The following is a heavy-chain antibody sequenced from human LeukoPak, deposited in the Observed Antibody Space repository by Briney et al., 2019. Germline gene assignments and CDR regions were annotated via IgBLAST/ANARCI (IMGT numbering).Heavy chain of an antibody. CDR3: AREMTIITYSFDS. Sequence: QSGGSLRLSCAASGFTVNTNYMSWVRQAPGKGLEWVSAISETGGTIHYADSVRGRFIISRDNSKNTLYLQMNSLRAEDTAVYYCAREMTIITYSFDSWGQGTLVTVSS. CDR2: ISETGGTI. CDR1: GFTVNTNY. D-gene: IGHD5-24*01. J-gene: IGHJ4*02. V-gene: IGHV3-23*01.